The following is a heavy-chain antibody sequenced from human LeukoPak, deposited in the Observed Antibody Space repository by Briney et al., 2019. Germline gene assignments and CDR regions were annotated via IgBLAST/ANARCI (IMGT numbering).Heavy chain of an antibody. J-gene: IGHJ3*02. D-gene: IGHD5-18*01. CDR1: GGSFSGYY. Sequence: SETLSLTCAVYGGSFSGYYWSWIRQPPGKGLEWIGYIYYSGSTNYNPSLKSRVTISVDTSKNQFSLKLSSVTAADTAVYYCARDYSSGDAFDIWGQGTMVTVSS. CDR2: IYYSGST. CDR3: ARDYSSGDAFDI. V-gene: IGHV4-59*01.